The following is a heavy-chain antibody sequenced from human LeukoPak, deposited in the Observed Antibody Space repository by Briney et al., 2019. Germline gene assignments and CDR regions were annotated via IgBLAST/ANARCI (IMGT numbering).Heavy chain of an antibody. J-gene: IGHJ4*02. CDR1: RGSVSSASYY. V-gene: IGHV4-61*02. D-gene: IGHD3-22*01. Sequence: SQTLSLTCTVSRGSVSSASYYWSWVRQPAGKGLEWIGLIYMSGSTNYNPSLKSRVTISVDTSKNQFSLQLSSLTAADTAVYYCAGAYSSGWTAVLDFWGQGTLVTVSS. CDR2: IYMSGST. CDR3: AGAYSSGWTAVLDF.